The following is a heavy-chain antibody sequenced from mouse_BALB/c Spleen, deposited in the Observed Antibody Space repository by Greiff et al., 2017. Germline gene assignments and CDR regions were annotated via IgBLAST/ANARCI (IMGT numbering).Heavy chain of an antibody. CDR1: GFSLTRYG. CDR3: ASPPYYAYYAMDY. CDR2: IWAGGST. D-gene: IGHD1-1*01. J-gene: IGHJ4*01. Sequence: VKLVESGPGLVAPSQSLSITCTVSGFSLTRYGVHWVRQPPGKGLEWLGVIWAGGSTNYNSALMSRLSISKDNSKSQVFLKMNSLQTDDTAMYYCASPPYYAYYAMDYWGQGTSVTVSS. V-gene: IGHV2-9*02.